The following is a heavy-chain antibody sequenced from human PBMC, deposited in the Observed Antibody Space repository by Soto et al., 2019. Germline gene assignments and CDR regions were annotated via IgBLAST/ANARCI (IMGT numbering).Heavy chain of an antibody. V-gene: IGHV1-2*04. CDR1: GYTFTGYY. CDR3: ARDLSDTAMDY. D-gene: IGHD5-18*01. Sequence: ASVKVSCKASGYTFTGYYMHWVRQAPGQGLGWMGWINPNSGGTNYAQKFQGWVTMTGDTSISTAYMELSRLRSYDTAVYYCARDLSDTAMDYWGQGTLVTVSS. J-gene: IGHJ4*02. CDR2: INPNSGGT.